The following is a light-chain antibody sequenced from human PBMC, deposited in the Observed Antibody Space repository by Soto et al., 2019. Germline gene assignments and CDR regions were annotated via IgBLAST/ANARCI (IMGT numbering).Light chain of an antibody. CDR2: DVS. Sequence: QSVLTQPASVSGSPGQSITISCTGTSSDFGGYNYVSWYQQHPGKAPKLMIYDVSNRPSGVSNRFSGSKSGNTASLTISGFQAEDEADYYCSSYTSSSPPYVFGTGTRVTVL. CDR1: SSDFGGYNY. CDR3: SSYTSSSPPYV. J-gene: IGLJ1*01. V-gene: IGLV2-14*01.